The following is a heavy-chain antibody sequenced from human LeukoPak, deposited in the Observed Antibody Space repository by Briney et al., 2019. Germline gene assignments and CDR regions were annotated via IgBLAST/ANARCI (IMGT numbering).Heavy chain of an antibody. D-gene: IGHD1-14*01. CDR3: AKDRSGFPAYFDY. CDR1: RFTFSNYA. CDR2: IRGSGGST. Sequence: PGGSLRLSCAASRFTFSNYAMSWVRQAPGKGLEWVSAIRGSGGSTYYADSVKGRFTISRDNSKNTLYLQMNSLRAEDTAVYYCAKDRSGFPAYFDYWGQGTLVTVSS. J-gene: IGHJ4*02. V-gene: IGHV3-23*01.